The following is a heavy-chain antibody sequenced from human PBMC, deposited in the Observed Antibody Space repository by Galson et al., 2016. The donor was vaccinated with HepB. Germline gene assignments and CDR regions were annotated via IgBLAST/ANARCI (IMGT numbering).Heavy chain of an antibody. J-gene: IGHJ6*03. V-gene: IGHV1-69*06. Sequence: SVKVSCKVSGGTFSTYAINWVRQAPGQGLEWMGGIIPIFGTPNYAQKFQGRVTITADKSTSTAYMELSSLRSEDTAVYYCARDREVAATPGHHGFWYFYYMDVWGKGTTVTVSS. CDR1: GGTFSTYA. CDR3: ARDREVAATPGHHGFWYFYYMDV. CDR2: IIPIFGTP. D-gene: IGHD5-12*01.